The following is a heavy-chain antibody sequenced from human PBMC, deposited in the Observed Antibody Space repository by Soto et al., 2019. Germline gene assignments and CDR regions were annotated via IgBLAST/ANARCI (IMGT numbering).Heavy chain of an antibody. CDR3: ARDSPLGYCSGGSCYSLAFDY. J-gene: IGHJ4*02. Sequence: AASVKVSCKASGYTFTGYYMHWVRQAPGQGLEWMGWINPNSGGTNYAQKFQGWVTMTRDTSISTAYMELSRLRSDDTAVYYCARDSPLGYCSGGSCYSLAFDYWGQGTLVTVSS. CDR1: GYTFTGYY. V-gene: IGHV1-2*04. CDR2: INPNSGGT. D-gene: IGHD2-15*01.